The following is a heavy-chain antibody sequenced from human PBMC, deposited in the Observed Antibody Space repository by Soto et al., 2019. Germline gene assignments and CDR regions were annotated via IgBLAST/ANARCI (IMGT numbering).Heavy chain of an antibody. CDR2: ISYDGSNK. J-gene: IGHJ5*02. CDR1: GFTFISYA. D-gene: IGHD1-26*01. CDR3: ARGGEWEIREDNWFDP. V-gene: IGHV3-30-3*01. Sequence: PGGSLRLSCAASGFTFISYAMHRVRQAPGKGLEWVAVISYDGSNKYYADSVKGRFTISRDNSKNTLYMQMNSLRAEDKAVYYCARGGEWEIREDNWFDPWGQGTLVTVSS.